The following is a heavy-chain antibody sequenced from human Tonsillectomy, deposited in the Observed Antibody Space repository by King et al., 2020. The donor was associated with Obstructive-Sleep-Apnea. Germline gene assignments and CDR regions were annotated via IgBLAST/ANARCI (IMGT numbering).Heavy chain of an antibody. V-gene: IGHV3-30*18. Sequence: QVQLVESGGGVVQPGRSLRLSCAASGFTFSTFGMHWVRQAPGKGLEWVAVFSYDGSHKYYADSVKGRFTISRDNSNNTLYLQMNSLRPEDTAVYYCAKPYGAHYFDYWGQGTLVTVSS. D-gene: IGHD4/OR15-4a*01. CDR3: AKPYGAHYFDY. J-gene: IGHJ4*02. CDR1: GFTFSTFG. CDR2: FSYDGSHK.